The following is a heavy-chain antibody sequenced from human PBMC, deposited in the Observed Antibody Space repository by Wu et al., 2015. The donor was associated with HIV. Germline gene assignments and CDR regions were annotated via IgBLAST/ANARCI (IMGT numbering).Heavy chain of an antibody. J-gene: IGHJ4*02. CDR2: MNPTSGNR. CDR3: ARTILYSGSYFDY. V-gene: IGHV1-8*01. Sequence: QMQLVQSGAEGKKPGASVKISCKASGYTFTSYYLHWVRQAPGQGLEWMGWMNPTSGNRVYAHKFVGRLTFTTDTSIGTAYMELTNLRSDDTAVYFCARTILYSGSYFDYWGQGTLVTVSS. D-gene: IGHD1-26*01. CDR1: GYTFTSYY.